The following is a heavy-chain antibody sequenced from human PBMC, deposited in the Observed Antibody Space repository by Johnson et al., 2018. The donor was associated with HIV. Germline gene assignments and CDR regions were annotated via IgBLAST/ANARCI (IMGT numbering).Heavy chain of an antibody. CDR1: GFTFGDYA. D-gene: IGHD3-10*02. V-gene: IGHV3-49*03. CDR2: IRSEAYGGTT. J-gene: IGHJ3*02. Sequence: VQLVESGGGLVQPGRSLRLSCTASGFTFGDYAMSWFRQAPGKGLEWVGFIRSEAYGGTTDYAASVKGRVTISRDDSESIAYLEMNSLKTEDTAVYYCTRAYRLSGGDDAFDIWGQGTMVTVSS. CDR3: TRAYRLSGGDDAFDI.